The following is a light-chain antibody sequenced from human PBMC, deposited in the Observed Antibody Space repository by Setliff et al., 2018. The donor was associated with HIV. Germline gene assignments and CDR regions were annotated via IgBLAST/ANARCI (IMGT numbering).Light chain of an antibody. Sequence: ALTQPRSVSGSPGQSVTISCTGTSSDVGGYNYVSWYQHHPGRAPKLIIYDVTKRPSGVPDRFSGSKSGNTASLTISGLQAEDEADYYCCSYAGTYTLVLGGGTKVTVL. CDR1: SSDVGGYNY. V-gene: IGLV2-11*01. CDR3: CSYAGTYTLV. J-gene: IGLJ2*01. CDR2: DVT.